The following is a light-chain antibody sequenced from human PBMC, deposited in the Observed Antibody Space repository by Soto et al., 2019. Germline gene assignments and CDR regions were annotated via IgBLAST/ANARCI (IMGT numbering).Light chain of an antibody. CDR2: DAS. V-gene: IGKV3-11*01. J-gene: IGKJ5*01. Sequence: EIEFTQSPTTLSLSPGVRATLSCSASQSVSSYLAWYQQKPGQAPRLLIYDASNTATGIPARFSGSGSGTDFTLTISSLEPEDFGVYYCQQHSTWPLTFGGGTRLDI. CDR3: QQHSTWPLT. CDR1: QSVSSY.